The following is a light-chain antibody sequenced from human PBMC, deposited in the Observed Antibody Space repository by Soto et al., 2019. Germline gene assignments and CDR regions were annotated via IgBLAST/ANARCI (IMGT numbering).Light chain of an antibody. V-gene: IGKV1-5*03. Sequence: DIQMTQSPSTLSASVGDRVTITCRASQSISSWLAWYQQKPGKAPQLLIYKASNLERGVPSRFSGSGSGTDFTLTISRLEPEDFAVYYCQQYGSSPWTFGQGTKVDIK. J-gene: IGKJ1*01. CDR2: KAS. CDR1: QSISSW. CDR3: QQYGSSPWT.